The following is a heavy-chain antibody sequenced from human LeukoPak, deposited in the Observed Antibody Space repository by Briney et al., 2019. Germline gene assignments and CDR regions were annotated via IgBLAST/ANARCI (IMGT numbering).Heavy chain of an antibody. CDR3: ARDHCSSTSCYYLTDPPFDP. J-gene: IGHJ5*02. CDR1: GGTFSSYA. V-gene: IGHV1-69*13. D-gene: IGHD2-2*01. CDR2: IIPIFGTA. Sequence: ASAKVSCKASGGTFSSYAISWVRQAPGQGLEWMGGIIPIFGTANYAQKFQGRVTITADESTSTAYMELSSLRSEDTAVYYCARDHCSSTSCYYLTDPPFDPWGQGTLVTVSS.